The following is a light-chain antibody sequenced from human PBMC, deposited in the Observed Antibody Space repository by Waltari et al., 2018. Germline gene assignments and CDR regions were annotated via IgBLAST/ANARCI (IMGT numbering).Light chain of an antibody. J-gene: IGLJ2*01. Sequence: SSELSQDPALSLALGQTVTLTCQRNGLRRYYARRYKQRPGQAPILLMYGKNKRPSGVPDRIAGSNSGNTASLTITGAQAEDEAAYYCRSRDASDDRSSFAGGTKLTVL. CDR3: RSRDASDDRSS. CDR1: GLRRYY. V-gene: IGLV3-19*01. CDR2: GKN.